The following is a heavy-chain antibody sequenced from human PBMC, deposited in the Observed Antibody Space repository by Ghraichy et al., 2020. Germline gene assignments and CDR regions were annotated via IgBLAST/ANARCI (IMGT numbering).Heavy chain of an antibody. Sequence: LTCAASGFTFTRYAMSWVRQAPGKGLEWVSAISGGGDSTNYADSVKGRFTISRDNSRNTLYLGMNSLRVEDTATYYCAKKKDSSGYFNDWGQGTLVTVSS. V-gene: IGHV3-23*01. J-gene: IGHJ4*02. CDR1: GFTFTRYA. D-gene: IGHD3-22*01. CDR2: ISGGGDST. CDR3: AKKKDSSGYFND.